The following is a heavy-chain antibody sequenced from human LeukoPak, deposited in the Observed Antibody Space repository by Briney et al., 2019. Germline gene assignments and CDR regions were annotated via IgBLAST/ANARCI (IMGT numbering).Heavy chain of an antibody. D-gene: IGHD3/OR15-3a*01. CDR1: GYSFTSYW. V-gene: IGHV5-51*01. Sequence: GESLKISCKGSGYSFTSYWIGWVRQMPGKGLEWMGIIYPGDSDTRYSPSFQGRVTISADKSISTAYLQWSSLKASDTAMYYCARDHGSHLDVNAFDIWGQGTMVTVSS. CDR2: IYPGDSDT. CDR3: ARDHGSHLDVNAFDI. J-gene: IGHJ3*02.